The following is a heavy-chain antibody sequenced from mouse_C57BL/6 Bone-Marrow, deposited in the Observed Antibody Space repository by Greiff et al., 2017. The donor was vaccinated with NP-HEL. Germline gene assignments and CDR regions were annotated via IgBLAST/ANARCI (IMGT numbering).Heavy chain of an antibody. V-gene: IGHV3-6*01. CDR3: ARDPYTVVARGAMDY. J-gene: IGHJ4*01. CDR1: GYSITSGYY. Sequence: EVQLQESGPGLVKPSQSLSLTCSVIGYSITSGYYWNWIRQFPGNKLEWMGYISYDGSNNYNPSLKNRISITRDTSKNQFFLKLNSVTTEDTATYYCARDPYTVVARGAMDYWGQGTSVTVSS. CDR2: ISYDGSN. D-gene: IGHD1-1*01.